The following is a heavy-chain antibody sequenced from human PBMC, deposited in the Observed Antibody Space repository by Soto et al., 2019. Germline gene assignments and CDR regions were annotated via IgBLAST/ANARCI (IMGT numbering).Heavy chain of an antibody. D-gene: IGHD6-25*01. CDR2: IIPIFGTA. J-gene: IGHJ5*02. Sequence: SVKVSCKASGGTFSSYAISWVRQAPGQGLEWMGGIIPIFGTANYAQKFQGRVTITADKSTSTAYMELSSLRSEDTAVYYCARRGGIAAARNTAFDPWGQGTLLTVSS. CDR3: ARRGGIAAARNTAFDP. V-gene: IGHV1-69*06. CDR1: GGTFSSYA.